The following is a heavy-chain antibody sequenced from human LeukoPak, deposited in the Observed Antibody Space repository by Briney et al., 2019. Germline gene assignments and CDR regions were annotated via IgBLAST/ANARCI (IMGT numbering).Heavy chain of an antibody. V-gene: IGHV3-21*01. CDR2: ISSSSSYI. J-gene: IGHJ4*02. CDR3: ARVSSSGWAFDY. CDR1: GFTFSSYG. D-gene: IGHD6-19*01. Sequence: GGSLRLSCAASGFTFSSYGMHWVRQAPGKGLEWVSSISSSSSYIYYADSVKGRFTISRDNAKNSLYLQMNSLRAEDTAVYYCARVSSSGWAFDYWGQGTLVTVSS.